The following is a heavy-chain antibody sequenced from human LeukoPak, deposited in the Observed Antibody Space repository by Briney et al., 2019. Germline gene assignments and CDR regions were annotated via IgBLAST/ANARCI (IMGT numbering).Heavy chain of an antibody. Sequence: ASVKVSCKASGFTFTGYYIHWVRQAPGQGLEWMGWINPNSGDTNFAQRFQGRVTMTRDTSISTAYMELSSLRSDDTAVYYCARGGTEAAADYWGQGTLVTVSS. CDR3: ARGGTEAAADY. CDR1: GFTFTGYY. D-gene: IGHD6-13*01. CDR2: INPNSGDT. V-gene: IGHV1-2*02. J-gene: IGHJ4*02.